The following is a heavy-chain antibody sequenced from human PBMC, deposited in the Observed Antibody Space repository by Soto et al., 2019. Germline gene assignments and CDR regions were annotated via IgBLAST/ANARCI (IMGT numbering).Heavy chain of an antibody. D-gene: IGHD6-13*01. CDR2: ISYGGDNK. CDR3: AKARHSTSWYGLEADF. V-gene: IGHV3-30*09. Sequence: QVQLVESGGGVVQPGRSLRLSCAASGFIFSDYAMHWVRQAPGKGLEWVAVISYGGDNKYYADSVRGRFAISRDNLKNTLDMQMNSLNPEVTAVYHCAKARHSTSWYGLEADFWGQGTLVTVSS. CDR1: GFIFSDYA. J-gene: IGHJ4*02.